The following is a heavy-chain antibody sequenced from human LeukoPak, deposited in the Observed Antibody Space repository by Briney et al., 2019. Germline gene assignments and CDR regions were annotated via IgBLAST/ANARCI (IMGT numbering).Heavy chain of an antibody. Sequence: SVNVSCKSSGGTFSSYAISWVRQAPGQGLEWMGRIIPILDIANYAQKFQSRVTITADKSTSTAYMELSSLRSEDTAVYYCARDPEVGATILQHWGQGTLVTVSS. CDR1: GGTFSSYA. CDR2: IIPILDIA. J-gene: IGHJ1*01. V-gene: IGHV1-69*04. CDR3: ARDPEVGATILQH. D-gene: IGHD1-26*01.